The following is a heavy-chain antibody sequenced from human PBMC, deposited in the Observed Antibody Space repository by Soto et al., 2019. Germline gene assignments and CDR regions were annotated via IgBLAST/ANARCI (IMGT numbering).Heavy chain of an antibody. CDR3: AKGSTTIVSSGTNWFDS. Sequence: GGSLRLSCAASGFTFSNYAMSWVRQAPGKGLEWVSSISGSGGSTYYADSVKGRFTISRDNSKNSLYLQMNSLRAEDTAIYYCAKGSTTIVSSGTNWFDSCGQGTLVTVFS. CDR2: ISGSGGST. J-gene: IGHJ5*01. D-gene: IGHD3-22*01. CDR1: GFTFSNYA. V-gene: IGHV3-23*01.